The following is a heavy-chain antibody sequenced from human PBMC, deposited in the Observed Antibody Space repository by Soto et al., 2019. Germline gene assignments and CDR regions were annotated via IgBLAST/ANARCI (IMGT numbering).Heavy chain of an antibody. CDR1: GFTFSSYG. J-gene: IGHJ3*02. Sequence: GGSLRLSCAASGFTFSSYGMHWVRQAPGKGLEWVAVIWYDGSNKYYADSVKGRFTISRDNSENTLYLQMNSLRAEDTAVYYCARDLTSGSYSYDAFDIWGQGTMVTVSS. D-gene: IGHD1-26*01. CDR2: IWYDGSNK. V-gene: IGHV3-33*01. CDR3: ARDLTSGSYSYDAFDI.